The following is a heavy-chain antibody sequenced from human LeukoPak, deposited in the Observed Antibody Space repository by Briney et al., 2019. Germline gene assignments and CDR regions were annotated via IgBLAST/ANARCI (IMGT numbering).Heavy chain of an antibody. D-gene: IGHD3-10*01. Sequence: PGGSLRLSCAASGFTFSSYEMNWVRQAPGKGLEWVSYISSSGSTIHYADSVKGRFTISRDNAKNSLYLQMNSLRAEDTAVYYCARDLWFGEEHPYYYYGMDVWGQGTTVTVSS. J-gene: IGHJ6*02. CDR1: GFTFSSYE. CDR3: ARDLWFGEEHPYYYYGMDV. V-gene: IGHV3-48*03. CDR2: ISSSGSTI.